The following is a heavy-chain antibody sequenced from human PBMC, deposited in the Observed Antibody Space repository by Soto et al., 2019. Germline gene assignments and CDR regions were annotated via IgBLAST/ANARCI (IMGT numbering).Heavy chain of an antibody. V-gene: IGHV5-51*01. J-gene: IGHJ4*02. Sequence: GESLKISCKASGYIFTNYWIAWVRQLPGKGLEWMGIIYPGDSDTKYSPSFQGQVTISADRSISTAYLQWSSLKASDTAMYYCATVDRSSIYFGFDYLGQGTVVTVSS. D-gene: IGHD3-3*01. CDR2: IYPGDSDT. CDR3: ATVDRSSIYFGFDY. CDR1: GYIFTNYW.